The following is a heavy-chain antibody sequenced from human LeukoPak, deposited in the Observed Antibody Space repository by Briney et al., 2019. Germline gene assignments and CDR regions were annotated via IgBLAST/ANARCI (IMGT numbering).Heavy chain of an antibody. Sequence: SETLSLTCTVSGGSISSYYWSWIRQPPGKGLEWIGYIYYSGSTNYNPSLKSRVTISVDTSKNQFSLKLSSVTAADTAVYNCARGGAGCSSTSCYFRFDPWGQGTLVTVSS. V-gene: IGHV4-59*01. J-gene: IGHJ5*02. CDR3: ARGGAGCSSTSCYFRFDP. CDR1: GGSISSYY. CDR2: IYYSGST. D-gene: IGHD2-2*01.